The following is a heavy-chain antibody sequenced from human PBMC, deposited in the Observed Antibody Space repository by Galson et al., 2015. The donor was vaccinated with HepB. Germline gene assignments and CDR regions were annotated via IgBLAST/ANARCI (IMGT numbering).Heavy chain of an antibody. D-gene: IGHD1-14*01. CDR3: ALSPTGHRTGPPYYYYYGMDV. CDR2: IIPIFGTA. CDR1: GGTFSSYA. Sequence: SVKVSCKASGGTFSSYAISWVRQAPGQGLEWMGGIIPIFGTANYAQKFQGRVTITADESTSTAYMELSSLRSEDTAVYYCALSPTGHRTGPPYYYYYGMDVWGQGTTVTVSS. J-gene: IGHJ6*02. V-gene: IGHV1-69*13.